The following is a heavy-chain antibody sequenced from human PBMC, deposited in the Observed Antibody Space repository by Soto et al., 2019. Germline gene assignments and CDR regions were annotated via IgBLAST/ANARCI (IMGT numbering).Heavy chain of an antibody. CDR1: GYSFTSYW. Sequence: GESLKISCQGSGYSFTSYWIGWVRQMPGKGLEWMGIFYPGDFDTRYSPSFQGQVTISADKSISTAYLQWCSLKASDTAMYYCARYIGYCSSTSCYAGRWDNWFDPWGQGTLVTVSS. CDR3: ARYIGYCSSTSCYAGRWDNWFDP. CDR2: FYPGDFDT. D-gene: IGHD2-2*03. J-gene: IGHJ5*02. V-gene: IGHV5-51*01.